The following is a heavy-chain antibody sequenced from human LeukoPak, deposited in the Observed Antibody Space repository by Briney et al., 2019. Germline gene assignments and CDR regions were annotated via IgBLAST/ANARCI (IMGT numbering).Heavy chain of an antibody. D-gene: IGHD1-1*01. CDR2: ISYSGRN. CDR3: ARDGSDNWGLFDS. V-gene: IGHV4-39*07. CDR1: GGSIGSSSHY. Sequence: SETLSLTCTVSGGSIGSSSHYWGWIRQPPGKGLEWIASISYSGRNYYNPSLKSRVTMSVDTSKNQFSLKLSSVTAADTAVYYCARDGSDNWGLFDSWGQGTLVTVSS. J-gene: IGHJ4*02.